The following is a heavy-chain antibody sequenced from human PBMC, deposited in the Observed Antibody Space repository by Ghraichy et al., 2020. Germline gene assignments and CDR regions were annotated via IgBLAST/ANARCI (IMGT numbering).Heavy chain of an antibody. D-gene: IGHD3-10*01. Sequence: SETLSLTCTVSGGSISSYYWSWIRQPPGKGLEWIGYIYYSGSTNYNPPLKSRVTISVDTSKNQFSLKLSSLTAADTAVYYCAKARGRFGELWFDYWGQGTLVTVSS. CDR3: AKARGRFGELWFDY. V-gene: IGHV4-59*01. J-gene: IGHJ4*02. CDR2: IYYSGST. CDR1: GGSISSYY.